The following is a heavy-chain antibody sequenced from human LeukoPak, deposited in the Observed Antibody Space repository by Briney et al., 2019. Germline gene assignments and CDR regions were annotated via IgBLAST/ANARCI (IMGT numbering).Heavy chain of an antibody. CDR2: IWYDGSNK. CDR3: AKDYGGNYFDY. Sequence: PGGSLRLSCAASGFTFSSYGMHWVRQAPGKGLEWVAVIWYDGSNKYYADSVKGRFTISRDNSKNTLYLQMNRLRAEDTAVYYCAKDYGGNYFDYWGQGTLVTVSS. V-gene: IGHV3-33*06. D-gene: IGHD4-23*01. CDR1: GFTFSSYG. J-gene: IGHJ4*02.